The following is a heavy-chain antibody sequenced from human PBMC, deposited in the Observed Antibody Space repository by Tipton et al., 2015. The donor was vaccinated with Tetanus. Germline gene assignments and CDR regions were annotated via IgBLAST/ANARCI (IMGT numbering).Heavy chain of an antibody. J-gene: IGHJ4*02. CDR1: GGSISSRNW. CDR3: ASLPQLWFGELFDY. V-gene: IGHV4-4*02. Sequence: TLSLTCAVSGGSISSRNWWSWVRQPPGKGLEWIGEIYHSGSTNYNPSLKSRVTISVDKSKNQFSLKLSSVTAADTAVYYCASLPQLWFGELFDYWGQGTLVTVSS. D-gene: IGHD3-10*01. CDR2: IYHSGST.